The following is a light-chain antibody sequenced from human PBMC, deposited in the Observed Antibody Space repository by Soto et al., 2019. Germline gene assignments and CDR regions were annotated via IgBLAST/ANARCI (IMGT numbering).Light chain of an antibody. V-gene: IGKV1-39*01. J-gene: IGKJ1*01. CDR1: QSISSY. CDR3: HQNYNTHPWT. Sequence: DIQMTQSPSSLSASVGDRVTITCRASQSISSYLNWYQQKPGKAPKLLIYAASSLQSEVPSRFSGSGSGTDFTLTISIRQLQDFAIYYCHQNYNTHPWTFGQGTKVEIK. CDR2: AAS.